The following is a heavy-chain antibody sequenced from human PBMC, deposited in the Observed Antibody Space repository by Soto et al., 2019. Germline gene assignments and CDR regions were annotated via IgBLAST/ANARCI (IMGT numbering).Heavy chain of an antibody. D-gene: IGHD3-22*01. CDR1: GGTFSSYA. V-gene: IGHV1-69*12. Sequence: QVQLVQSGAEVKKPGSSVKVSCKASGGTFSSYAISWVRQAPGQGLEWMGGIIPIFGTATYAQKFQGRVKITADESTGTAYMELGSLRSEDMAMYYCARGFSGYPPDYWGQGTLVTVSS. CDR3: ARGFSGYPPDY. J-gene: IGHJ4*02. CDR2: IIPIFGTA.